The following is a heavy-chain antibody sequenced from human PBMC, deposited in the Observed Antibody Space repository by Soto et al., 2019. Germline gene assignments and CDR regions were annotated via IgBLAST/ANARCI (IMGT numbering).Heavy chain of an antibody. J-gene: IGHJ3*02. CDR1: GFTFSSCA. CDR2: ISYDGSNK. Sequence: QVQLVESEGGVVQPGRSLRLSCAASGFTFSSCAMHWVRQAPGKGLEWVAVISYDGSNKYYADSVKGRFTISRDNSKNTLYLQMNSLRAEDTAVYYCARDRGAFDIWGQGTMVTVSS. CDR3: ARDRGAFDI. D-gene: IGHD5-12*01. V-gene: IGHV3-30-3*01.